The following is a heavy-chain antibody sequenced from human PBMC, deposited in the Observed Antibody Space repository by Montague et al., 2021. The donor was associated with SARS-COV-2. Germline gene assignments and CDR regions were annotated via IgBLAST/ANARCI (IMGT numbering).Heavy chain of an antibody. CDR1: GGSISGYY. CDR3: ATHRQHHNH. J-gene: IGHJ5*02. CDR2: IFYNGDT. V-gene: IGHV4-59*08. D-gene: IGHD6-13*01. Sequence: SETLSLTCTVSGGSISGYYWTWIRHPPGKGLEWIGYIFYNGDTNYNPSLKSRVPISVDTSKNQFSLKLIAVTAADTAVYFCATHRQHHNHWGQGAMVAVSS.